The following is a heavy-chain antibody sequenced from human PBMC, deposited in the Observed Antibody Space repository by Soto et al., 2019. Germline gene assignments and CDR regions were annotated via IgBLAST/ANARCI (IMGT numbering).Heavy chain of an antibody. Sequence: QVQLVQSGADVKTPGASVRVSCKASGYTFTGYYVHWVREAPGQGLEWMGWINPETGATSYAQKFQGRVTLSRDKSINTAYLELSSLRFDDAAVYFCARERYQVISDGMDVWGQGTTVTVSS. J-gene: IGHJ6*02. D-gene: IGHD2-2*01. V-gene: IGHV1-2*02. CDR2: INPETGAT. CDR1: GYTFTGYY. CDR3: ARERYQVISDGMDV.